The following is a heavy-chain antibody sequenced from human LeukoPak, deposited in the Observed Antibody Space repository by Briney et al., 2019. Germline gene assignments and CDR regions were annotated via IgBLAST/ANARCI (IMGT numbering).Heavy chain of an antibody. D-gene: IGHD3-9*01. CDR3: AKEAKYYDILIGYYRSFYYFDY. CDR2: INWNGGST. Sequence: RAGGSLRLSCAASGFTFDDYGMTWVRQAPGKGLEWVSGINWNGGSTGYADSVKGRFTISRDNAKNSLYLQMNSLSAEDTAVYYCAKEAKYYDILIGYYRSFYYFDYWGQGTLVTVSS. J-gene: IGHJ4*02. V-gene: IGHV3-20*04. CDR1: GFTFDDYG.